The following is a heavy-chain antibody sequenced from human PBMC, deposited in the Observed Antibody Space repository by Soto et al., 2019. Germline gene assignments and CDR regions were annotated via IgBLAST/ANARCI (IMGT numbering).Heavy chain of an antibody. J-gene: IGHJ4*02. CDR2: IYHSGST. CDR1: SGSISSSNW. V-gene: IGHV4-4*02. Sequence: SETLSLTCAVSSGSISSSNWWSWVRQPPGKGLEWIGEIYHSGSTNYNPSLKSRVTISVDKSKNQFSLKLSSVTAADTAVYYCARGSKYYYGSGSNFDYWGQGTLVTVSS. CDR3: ARGSKYYYGSGSNFDY. D-gene: IGHD3-10*01.